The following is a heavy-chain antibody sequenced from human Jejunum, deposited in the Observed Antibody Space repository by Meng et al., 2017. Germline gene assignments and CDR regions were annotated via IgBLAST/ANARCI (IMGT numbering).Heavy chain of an antibody. J-gene: IGHJ4*02. CDR2: LNPNSGGT. CDR1: GYTLTNYE. Sequence: QLELWQSGAEGKKPGASVKVSCKATGYTLTNYEIPWGRQAPGQGLDWMGRLNPNSGGTNYAQKFQGRVTMTRDTSISTVYMELSSLRSDDTAVYYCAREIEAAGHAGLDYWGQGTLVTVSS. CDR3: AREIEAAGHAGLDY. D-gene: IGHD6-13*01. V-gene: IGHV1-2*06.